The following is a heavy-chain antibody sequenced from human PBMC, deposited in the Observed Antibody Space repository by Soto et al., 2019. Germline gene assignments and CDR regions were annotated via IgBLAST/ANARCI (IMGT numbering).Heavy chain of an antibody. D-gene: IGHD2-2*01. Sequence: GGSLRLSCAASGFTFSSYSMNWVRQAPGKGLEWVSYISSSSSTIYYADSVKGRFTISRDNAKNSLYLQMNSLRAEDTAVYYCAREFCSSTSCEGGTTDYWGQGTLVTVSS. CDR2: ISSSSSTI. V-gene: IGHV3-48*01. CDR3: AREFCSSTSCEGGTTDY. CDR1: GFTFSSYS. J-gene: IGHJ4*02.